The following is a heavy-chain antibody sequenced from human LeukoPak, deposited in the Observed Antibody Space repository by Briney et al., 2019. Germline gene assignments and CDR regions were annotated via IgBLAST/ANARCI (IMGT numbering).Heavy chain of an antibody. CDR3: ARALYSSSWYAEYFQH. V-gene: IGHV1-3*01. J-gene: IGHJ1*01. D-gene: IGHD6-13*01. Sequence: KFQGRVTITRDTSASTACMELSSLRSEDTAVYYCARALYSSSWYAEYFQHWGQGTLVTVSS.